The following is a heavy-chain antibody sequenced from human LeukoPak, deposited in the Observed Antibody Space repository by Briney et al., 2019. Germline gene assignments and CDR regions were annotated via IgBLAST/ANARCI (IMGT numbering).Heavy chain of an antibody. CDR2: VSNRDGRA. J-gene: IGHJ4*02. CDR3: ASGMSLAGDGPFDY. CDR1: GFTFSSYC. Sequence: TGGSLRLSCAASGFTFSSYCMDWVRQAPGKGLEWVSGVSNRDGRAYYADSVKGRFTVSRDNSKSTLHLQMNSLRAEDTALYYCASGMSLAGDGPFDYWGQGTLVTVSS. V-gene: IGHV3-23*01. D-gene: IGHD6-19*01.